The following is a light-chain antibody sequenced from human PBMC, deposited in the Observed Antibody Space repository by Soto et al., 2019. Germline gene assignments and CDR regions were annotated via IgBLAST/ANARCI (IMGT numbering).Light chain of an antibody. V-gene: IGLV2-14*01. CDR1: SSDVGGYNY. CDR3: SSYTISGTLF. Sequence: QSALTQPASVSGSPGQSITISCTGTSSDVGGYNYVSWYQQHPGKAPKLMIYDVSNRPSGVSNRFSGSKSGNTASLTISGLQAEDEADYYCSSYTISGTLFFGTGTKLTVL. J-gene: IGLJ1*01. CDR2: DVS.